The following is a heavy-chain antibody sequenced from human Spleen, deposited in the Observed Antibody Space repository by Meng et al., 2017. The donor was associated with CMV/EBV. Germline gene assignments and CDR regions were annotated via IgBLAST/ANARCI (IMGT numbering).Heavy chain of an antibody. V-gene: IGHV3-21*01. CDR1: GFTFSIYS. D-gene: IGHD3-10*01. J-gene: IGHJ6*02. Sequence: LSCAASGFTFSIYSVNWVRQAPGKRLEWVSSIASSSSDIYYADSVKGRFTISRDNAKNSLYLQMNSLRAEDTAVYYCARDRDYYGMDVWGHGTTVTVSS. CDR3: ARDRDYYGMDV. CDR2: IASSSSDI.